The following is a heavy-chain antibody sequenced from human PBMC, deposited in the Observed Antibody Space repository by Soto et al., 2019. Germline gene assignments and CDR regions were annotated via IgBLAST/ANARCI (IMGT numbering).Heavy chain of an antibody. CDR1: GFTFSSYG. Sequence: GGSLRLSCAASGFTFSSYGMHWVRQAPGKGLEWVAVIWYDGSNKYYADSVKGRFTISRDNSKNTLYLQMNSLRAEDTAVYYCARDVMGYYDILTGYPSHYYGMDVWGQGTTVTVSS. J-gene: IGHJ6*02. D-gene: IGHD3-9*01. CDR2: IWYDGSNK. V-gene: IGHV3-33*01. CDR3: ARDVMGYYDILTGYPSHYYGMDV.